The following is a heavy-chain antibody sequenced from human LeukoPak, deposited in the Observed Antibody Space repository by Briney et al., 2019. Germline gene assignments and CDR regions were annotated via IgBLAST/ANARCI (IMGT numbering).Heavy chain of an antibody. CDR1: GFIVSSDY. J-gene: IGHJ5*02. Sequence: GGSLRLSCAASGFIVSSDYMTWVRQAPGKGLEWVSLINSGGRTYYADSVKGRFTISRDNSKNTLYLQMNSLRAEDTAVYYCAKDPYYDFWSGPPSWFDPWGQGTLVTVSS. V-gene: IGHV3-53*01. D-gene: IGHD3-3*01. CDR3: AKDPYYDFWSGPPSWFDP. CDR2: INSGGRT.